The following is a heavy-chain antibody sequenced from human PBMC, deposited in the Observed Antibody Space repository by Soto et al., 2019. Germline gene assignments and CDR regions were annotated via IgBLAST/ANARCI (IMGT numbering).Heavy chain of an antibody. J-gene: IGHJ4*01. V-gene: IGHV4-59*08. D-gene: IGHD6-6*01. CDR3: ARHEKGSSFDH. CDR2: IYDSENT. Sequence: SETLSLTCSVSGGSIGRYYWSWIRQSPGKGLEWIGFIYDSENTNYNPSLKSRVTISGDTSGNQLSLTLSSVTAADTAIYYCARHEKGSSFDHWGQGALVTVSS. CDR1: GGSIGRYY.